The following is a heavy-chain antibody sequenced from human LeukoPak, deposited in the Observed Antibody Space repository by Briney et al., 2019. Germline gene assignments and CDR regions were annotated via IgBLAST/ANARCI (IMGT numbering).Heavy chain of an antibody. J-gene: IGHJ4*02. CDR2: ISGSGGST. Sequence: GGSLRLPCAASGFTFSSYAMSWVRQAPGKGLEWVSAISGSGGSTYYADSVKGRFTISRDNSKNTLYLQMNSLRAEDTAVYYCAKILMGYCSGGSCYSFWGQGTLVTVSS. D-gene: IGHD2-15*01. CDR3: AKILMGYCSGGSCYSF. CDR1: GFTFSSYA. V-gene: IGHV3-23*01.